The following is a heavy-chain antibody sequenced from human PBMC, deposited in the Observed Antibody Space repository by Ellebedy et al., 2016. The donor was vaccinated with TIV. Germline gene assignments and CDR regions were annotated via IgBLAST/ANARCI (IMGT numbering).Heavy chain of an antibody. V-gene: IGHV4-39*07. CDR3: ARDEYNISWFKY. Sequence: MPSETLSLTCTVSGGSIRTSIYYWGWIRQPPGKGLEWIGTLSYSGSNYYNPSLKSRVTISVDTSKNQFSLKLSSVTAADAAVYYCARDEYNISWFKYWGQGTLVTVSS. D-gene: IGHD6-13*01. CDR2: LSYSGSN. CDR1: GGSIRTSIYY. J-gene: IGHJ4*02.